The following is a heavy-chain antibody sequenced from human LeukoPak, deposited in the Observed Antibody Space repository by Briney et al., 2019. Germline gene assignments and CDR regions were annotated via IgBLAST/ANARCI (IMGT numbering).Heavy chain of an antibody. CDR1: GFTFSSYS. CDR3: ARGFRDTYYDFWSGYSGAFDI. J-gene: IGHJ3*02. CDR2: ISSSSSYI. Sequence: GGSLRLSCAASGFTFSSYSMNWVRQAPGKGLEWVSSISSSSSYIYYADSVKGRFTISRDNAKNSLYLQMNSLRAEDTAVYYCARGFRDTYYDFWSGYSGAFDIWGQGTMVTVSS. D-gene: IGHD3-3*01. V-gene: IGHV3-21*01.